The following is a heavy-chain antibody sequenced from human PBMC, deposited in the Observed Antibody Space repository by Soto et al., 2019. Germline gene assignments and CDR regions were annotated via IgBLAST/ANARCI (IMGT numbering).Heavy chain of an antibody. CDR1: GFTFSSYA. Sequence: HSGGSLRLSCAASGFTFSSYAMSWVRQAPGKGLEWVSAISGSGGSTYYADSVKGRFTISRDNSKNTLYLQMNSLRAEDTAVYYCAKVWEWLCTYYYYCMDVWGQGTTVTVSS. CDR3: AKVWEWLCTYYYYCMDV. V-gene: IGHV3-23*01. J-gene: IGHJ6*02. D-gene: IGHD3-3*01. CDR2: ISGSGGST.